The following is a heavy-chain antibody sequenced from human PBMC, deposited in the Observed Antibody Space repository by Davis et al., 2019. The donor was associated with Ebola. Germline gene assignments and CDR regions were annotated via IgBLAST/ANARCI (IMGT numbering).Heavy chain of an antibody. V-gene: IGHV3-7*01. D-gene: IGHD6-13*01. J-gene: IGHJ6*04. CDR2: IKQDGSEK. CDR1: GFTFSSYW. CDR3: ARSSSWWKYYYYGMDV. Sequence: GESLKISCAASGFTFSSYWMSWVRQAPGKGLEWVANIKQDGSEKYYVDSVKGRFTISRDNAKNSLYLQMNSLRAEDTAVYYCARSSSWWKYYYYGMDVWGKGTTVTVSS.